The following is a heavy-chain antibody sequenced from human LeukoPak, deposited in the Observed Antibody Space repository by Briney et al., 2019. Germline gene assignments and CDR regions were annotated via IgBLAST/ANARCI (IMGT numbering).Heavy chain of an antibody. V-gene: IGHV4-39*07. CDR3: ASPRDRSAAY. D-gene: IGHD6-25*01. J-gene: IGHJ4*02. CDR2: ISYAGTT. Sequence: SETLSLTCTVSGASISSGGSFWGWVRQSPGKVLEWIGIISYAGTTYYNPSLKSRVAMSLDTSTNQFSLKVSSLTAADTAMYFCASPRDRSAAYWGQGTLVTVSS. CDR1: GASISSGGSF.